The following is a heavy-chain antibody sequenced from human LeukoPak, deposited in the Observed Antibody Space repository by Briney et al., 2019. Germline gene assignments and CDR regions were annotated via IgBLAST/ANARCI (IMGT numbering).Heavy chain of an antibody. D-gene: IGHD4-17*01. CDR1: GFTFSSYW. Sequence: GGSLRLSCAASGFTFSSYWMSWVRQAPGKGLEWVANIKQDGSEKYYVDSVKGRFTISRDNAKNSLYLQMNSLRAENTAVYSCARDPEENYGDNVQENDSWGQGPLATASS. CDR3: ARDPEENYGDNVQENDS. CDR2: IKQDGSEK. V-gene: IGHV3-7*01. J-gene: IGHJ4*02.